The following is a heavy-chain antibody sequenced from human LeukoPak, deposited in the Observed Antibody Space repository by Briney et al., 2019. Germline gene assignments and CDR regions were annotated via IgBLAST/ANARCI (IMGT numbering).Heavy chain of an antibody. V-gene: IGHV4-39*01. CDR2: IYYSGST. Sequence: SETLSLTCTVSGGSISSSSYYWGWIRQPPEKGLEWIRSIYYSGSTYYNPSLKSRVTISVDTSKNQFSLKLSSVTAADTAVYYCARHRAPGYHYYYMDVWGKGTTVTVSS. J-gene: IGHJ6*03. CDR1: GGSISSSSYY. CDR3: ARHRAPGYHYYYMDV.